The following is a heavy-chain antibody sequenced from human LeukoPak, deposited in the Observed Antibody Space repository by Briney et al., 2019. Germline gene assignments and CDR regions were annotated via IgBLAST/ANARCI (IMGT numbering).Heavy chain of an antibody. CDR3: VKVIEYSSSSGYFDY. J-gene: IGHJ4*02. CDR1: GFTFSTYA. Sequence: GGSLRLSCSASGFTFSTYAMHWVRQAPGKGLEYVSAISSNGGSTYYADSVKGRFTISRDNSKNTLYLQMSSLRAEDTAVYYCVKVIEYSSSSGYFDYGGQGTLVTVSS. CDR2: ISSNGGST. V-gene: IGHV3-64D*09. D-gene: IGHD6-6*01.